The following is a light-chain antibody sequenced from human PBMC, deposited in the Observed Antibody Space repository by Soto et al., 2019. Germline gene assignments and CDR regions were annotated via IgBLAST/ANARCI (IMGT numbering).Light chain of an antibody. CDR3: QQSYSNHWT. CDR2: DTS. V-gene: IGKV3-11*01. J-gene: IGKJ1*01. Sequence: EIVLTQSPATLSLSPGERATLSCRASQSVSSSLAWYQQRPGQAPRLLIYDTSTRAPGIAARFSGSGSGTDFTLTISSLQPEDFATYYCQQSYSNHWTFGQGTKVDI. CDR1: QSVSSS.